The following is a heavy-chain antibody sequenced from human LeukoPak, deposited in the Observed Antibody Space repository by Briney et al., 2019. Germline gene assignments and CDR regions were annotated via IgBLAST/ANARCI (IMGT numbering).Heavy chain of an antibody. CDR2: INPNGGGT. CDR3: ARDSDYGGENTFDY. J-gene: IGHJ4*02. D-gene: IGHD4-23*01. CDR1: GYTFTGYY. V-gene: IGHV1-2*02. Sequence: ASVKVSCKASGYTFTGYYMHWVRQAPGQGLEWMGWINPNGGGTNYAQRFQGRVTMTRDTSISTAYMELSRLRSDDTAVYYCARDSDYGGENTFDYWGQGTLVTVSS.